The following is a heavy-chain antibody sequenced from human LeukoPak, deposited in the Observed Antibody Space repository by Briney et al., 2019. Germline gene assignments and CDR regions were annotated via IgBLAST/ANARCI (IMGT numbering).Heavy chain of an antibody. J-gene: IGHJ4*02. V-gene: IGHV1-69*05. CDR2: IIPIFGRA. D-gene: IGHD4-17*01. CDR1: GGTFSSYA. Sequence: SVKVSCKASGGTFSSYAISWVRQAPGQGLEWMGRIIPIFGRANYAQKFQGRVTITTDESTSTAYMELSSLRSEDTAVYYCARESPPPLTTVTNYFDYWRQGTLVTVSS. CDR3: ARESPPPLTTVTNYFDY.